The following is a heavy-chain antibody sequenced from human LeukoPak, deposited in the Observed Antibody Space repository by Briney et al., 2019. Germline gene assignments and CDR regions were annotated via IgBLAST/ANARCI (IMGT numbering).Heavy chain of an antibody. CDR1: GASISSHY. V-gene: IGHV4-59*11. Sequence: SETLSLTCTVSGASISSHYWGWIRQPPGRGLEWIGYIHYSGITSYDPSLKSRVTISVDTSKRQFSLNLSSVTAADTAVYYCARVYDYGKFDYWGPGTLVTVSS. CDR3: ARVYDYGKFDY. D-gene: IGHD4/OR15-4a*01. CDR2: IHYSGIT. J-gene: IGHJ4*02.